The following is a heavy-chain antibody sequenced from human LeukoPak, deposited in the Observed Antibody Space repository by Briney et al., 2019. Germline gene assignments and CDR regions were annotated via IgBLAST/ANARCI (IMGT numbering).Heavy chain of an antibody. D-gene: IGHD3-10*01. CDR2: IYYSGNT. V-gene: IGHV4-39*01. CDR3: ARYGSGSYVPFDY. CDR1: GGSIGSNTYF. J-gene: IGHJ4*02. Sequence: SETLSLTCSVSGGSIGSNTYFWGWIRQPPGKGLEWIGSIYYSGNTYYNPSLKSRVAISVDMSKNQFSLKLNSVTAADTAVYYCARYGSGSYVPFDYWGQGTLVTVSS.